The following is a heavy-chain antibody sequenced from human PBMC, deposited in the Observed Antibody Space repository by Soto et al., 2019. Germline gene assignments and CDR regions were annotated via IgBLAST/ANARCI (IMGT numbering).Heavy chain of an antibody. Sequence: EVQLVASGGGLVQPGGSLRLSCAASGFIFSDHYMDWVRQAPGKGLEWLGRSKNKANSYTTDYAASVKGRFTVSRDDSKNSLYLQMNSLKTEDTAVYYCTSAVSATRASGLDVGGQGTTVTVSS. CDR1: GFIFSDHY. J-gene: IGHJ6*02. CDR3: TSAVSATRASGLDV. V-gene: IGHV3-72*01. CDR2: SKNKANSYTT. D-gene: IGHD6-6*01.